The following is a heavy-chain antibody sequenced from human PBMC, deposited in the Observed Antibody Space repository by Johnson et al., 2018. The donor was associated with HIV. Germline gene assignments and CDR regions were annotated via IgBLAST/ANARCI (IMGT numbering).Heavy chain of an antibody. D-gene: IGHD3-9*01. V-gene: IGHV3-30*02. CDR1: GFTLSSYA. CDR3: ARDPGPDYDILTGPLYGAFDI. Sequence: QVQLVESGGGLVQPGGSLRLSCAASGFTLSSYAMHWVRQAPGKGLEWVAFIRYDGSNKYYADSVKGRFIISRDNSKNTLYLQINSLRGEDTAVYYCARDPGPDYDILTGPLYGAFDIWGQGTMVTVSS. J-gene: IGHJ3*02. CDR2: IRYDGSNK.